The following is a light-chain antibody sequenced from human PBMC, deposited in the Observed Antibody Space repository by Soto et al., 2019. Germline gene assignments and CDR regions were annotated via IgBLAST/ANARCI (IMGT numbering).Light chain of an antibody. CDR3: QQYQSLPFT. J-gene: IGKJ3*01. V-gene: IGKV1-33*01. CDR1: QNITNN. CDR2: HAS. Sequence: DIQMTQSPSSLSASIGDRVTITCQASQNITNNLSWYQQKPGKAPNLLIYHASKLAKGVTSRFSGSGSGTDFSFTISSLQPEDIGTYYCQQYQSLPFTFGPGTTVDIK.